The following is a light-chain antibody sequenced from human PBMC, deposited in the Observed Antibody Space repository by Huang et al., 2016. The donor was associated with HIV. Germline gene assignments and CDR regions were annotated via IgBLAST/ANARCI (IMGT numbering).Light chain of an antibody. CDR1: QSISSY. CDR2: TAS. Sequence: DIQMTQSPSSLSASVGDRVTITCRASQSISSYLNWYQQKPGKAPKLLIYTASSLQSGVPSRFSGSGSWTDFTLTIRSLQPEDFATYYCQQSYGIPLTFGGGTQVEIK. J-gene: IGKJ4*01. V-gene: IGKV1-39*01. CDR3: QQSYGIPLT.